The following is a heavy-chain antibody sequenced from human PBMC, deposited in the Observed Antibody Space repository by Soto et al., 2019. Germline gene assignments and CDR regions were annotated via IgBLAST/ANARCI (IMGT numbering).Heavy chain of an antibody. CDR2: IYYSGST. V-gene: IGHV4-31*03. J-gene: IGHJ2*01. CDR1: GGSISSGAYY. CDR3: ARDAVDCSGGSCQYWYFDL. D-gene: IGHD2-15*01. Sequence: SETLSLTCTVSGGSISSGAYYWSWIRQHPAKGLEWIGYIYYSGSTYYNPSLKSRVTISVDTSKNQFSLKLSSVTAADTAVYYCARDAVDCSGGSCQYWYFDLWGRGALVTVS.